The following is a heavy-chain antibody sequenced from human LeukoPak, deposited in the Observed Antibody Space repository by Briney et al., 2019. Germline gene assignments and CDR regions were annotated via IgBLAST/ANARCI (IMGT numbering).Heavy chain of an antibody. D-gene: IGHD4-17*01. CDR1: GFTFSSYS. J-gene: IGHJ4*02. V-gene: IGHV3-48*04. CDR2: ISSSSSTI. CDR3: ASRELAVTTVFDY. Sequence: PGGSLRLSCAASGFTFSSYSMNWVRQAPGKGLEWVSYISSSSSTIYYADSVKGRFTISRDNAKNSLYLQMNSLRAEDTAVYYCASRELAVTTVFDYWGQGTLVTVSS.